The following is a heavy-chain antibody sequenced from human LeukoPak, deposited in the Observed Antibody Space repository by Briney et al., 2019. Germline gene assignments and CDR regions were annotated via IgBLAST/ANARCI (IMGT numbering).Heavy chain of an antibody. J-gene: IGHJ5*02. CDR2: INHSGSP. D-gene: IGHD3-22*01. CDR1: GGSFSDYY. CDR3: ATIRTRLGVVIHNWFDP. Sequence: SETLSLTCAVCGGSFSDYYWSWIRQPPGKGLEWIGEINHSGSPNDNPSLKSRVTISVDTSKNQFSLKLTSVTAADTAVYYGATIRTRLGVVIHNWFDPWGQGTLVTVSS. V-gene: IGHV4-34*01.